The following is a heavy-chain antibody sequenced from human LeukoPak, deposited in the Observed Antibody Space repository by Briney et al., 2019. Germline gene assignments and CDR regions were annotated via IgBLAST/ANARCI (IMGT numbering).Heavy chain of an antibody. D-gene: IGHD3-16*02. J-gene: IGHJ4*02. CDR3: ARVGGRYSPLGY. CDR2: IKQDGSEK. Sequence: GRSLRLSCAASGFTFSSYWMSWVRQAPGKGLEWVANIKQDGSEKYYVDSVKGRFTISRDNDKNSLFLQMTSLRAEDTAVYYCARVGGRYSPLGYWGQGTLVTVSS. CDR1: GFTFSSYW. V-gene: IGHV3-7*01.